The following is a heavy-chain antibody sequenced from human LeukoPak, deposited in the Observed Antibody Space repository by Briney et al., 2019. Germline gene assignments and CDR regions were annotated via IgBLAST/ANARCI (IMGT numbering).Heavy chain of an antibody. CDR1: GFTFSSYG. Sequence: GGSLRLSCAASGFTFSSYGMGWVRQAPGKGLEWVSAISGSGGSTYYADSVKGRFTISRDNSKNTLYLQMNSLRAEDTAVYYCAKDLRGYSGYGNNWFDPWGQGTLVTISS. J-gene: IGHJ5*02. CDR3: AKDLRGYSGYGNNWFDP. D-gene: IGHD5-12*01. CDR2: ISGSGGST. V-gene: IGHV3-23*01.